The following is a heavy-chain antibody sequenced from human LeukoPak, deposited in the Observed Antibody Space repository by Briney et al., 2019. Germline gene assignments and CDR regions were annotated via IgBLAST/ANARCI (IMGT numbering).Heavy chain of an antibody. Sequence: ASVKVSCKASGYTFTSYSISWVRQAPGQGLEWMGWISAYNGNTNYAQKLQDRVTMTTDTSTSTAYMELRSLRSDDTAVFYCARGYLSYSSTGYYDFWGQGTPVTVSS. CDR2: ISAYNGNT. CDR3: ARGYLSYSSTGYYDF. D-gene: IGHD3-22*01. J-gene: IGHJ4*02. CDR1: GYTFTSYS. V-gene: IGHV1-18*01.